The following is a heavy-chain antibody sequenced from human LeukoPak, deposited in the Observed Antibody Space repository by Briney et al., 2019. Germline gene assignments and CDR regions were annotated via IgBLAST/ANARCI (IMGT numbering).Heavy chain of an antibody. CDR2: IYYSGST. V-gene: IGHV4-39*01. Sequence: SETLSLTCTVSGGSISSSSYYWGWIRQPPGKGLEWIGSIYYSGSTYYNPSLKSRVTISVDTSKNQFSLKLSSVTAADTAVYYCASMDYYGSGSYYNGPGAFDVWGQGTMVTVSS. CDR1: GGSISSSSYY. D-gene: IGHD3-10*01. CDR3: ASMDYYGSGSYYNGPGAFDV. J-gene: IGHJ3*01.